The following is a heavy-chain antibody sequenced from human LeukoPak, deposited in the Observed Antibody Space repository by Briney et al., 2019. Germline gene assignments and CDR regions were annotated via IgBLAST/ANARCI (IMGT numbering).Heavy chain of an antibody. CDR1: GGTFSSYA. D-gene: IGHD2-2*02. J-gene: IGHJ6*03. CDR3: ARGPIVVVPAAIRDYYYYYMDV. Sequence: SVKVSCKASGGTFSSYAISWLRQAPGQGLEWMGGIIPIFGTANYAQKFQGRVTITTDESTSTAYMELSSLRSEDTAVYYCARGPIVVVPAAIRDYYYYYMDVWGKGTTVTVSS. CDR2: IIPIFGTA. V-gene: IGHV1-69*05.